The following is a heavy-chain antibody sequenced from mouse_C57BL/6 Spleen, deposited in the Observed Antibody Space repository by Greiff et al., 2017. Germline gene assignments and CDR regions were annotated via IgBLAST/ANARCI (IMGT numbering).Heavy chain of an antibody. J-gene: IGHJ2*01. CDR1: GYTFTGYW. Sequence: LQQSGASVKLSCKATGYTFTGYWIEWVKQRPGHGLEWIGEILPGSGSTNYNEKFKGKATFTADTSSNTAYMQLSSLTTEDSAIDYCARRSYGSSYKDFDYWGQGTTLTVSS. CDR2: ILPGSGST. D-gene: IGHD1-1*01. V-gene: IGHV1-9*01. CDR3: ARRSYGSSYKDFDY.